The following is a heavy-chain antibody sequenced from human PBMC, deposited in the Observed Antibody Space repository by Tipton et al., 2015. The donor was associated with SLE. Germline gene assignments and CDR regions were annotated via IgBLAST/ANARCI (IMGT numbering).Heavy chain of an antibody. J-gene: IGHJ6*03. CDR3: ARLQYQLLYYYMDV. D-gene: IGHD2-2*01. V-gene: IGHV4-59*11. CDR2: ISYTGNT. CDR1: GASFSTHY. Sequence: TLSLTCTVSGASFSTHYWSWIRQPPGKGLEWIGYISYTGNTNFNPSLKSRVTMSVATSKNQFSLKVTSVTAADTAVYYCARLQYQLLYYYMDVWGKGTTVTVSS.